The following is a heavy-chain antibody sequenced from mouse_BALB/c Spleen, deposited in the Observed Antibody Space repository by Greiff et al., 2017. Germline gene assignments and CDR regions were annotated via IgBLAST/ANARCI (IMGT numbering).Heavy chain of an antibody. CDR3: ARGNLLYYYGSSYVDFDY. CDR2: IYPGSGST. V-gene: IGHV1-55*01. D-gene: IGHD1-1*01. Sequence: QVQLQQPGAELVKPGTSVKLSCKASGYNFTSYWINWVKLRPGQGLEWIGDIYPGSGSTNYNEKFKSKATLTVDTSSSTAYMQLSSLASEDSALYYCARGNLLYYYGSSYVDFDYWGQGTTLTVSS. CDR1: GYNFTSYW. J-gene: IGHJ2*01.